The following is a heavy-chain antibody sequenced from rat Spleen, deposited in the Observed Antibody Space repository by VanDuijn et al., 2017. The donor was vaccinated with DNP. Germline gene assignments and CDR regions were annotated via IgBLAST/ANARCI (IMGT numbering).Heavy chain of an antibody. V-gene: IGHV5-7*01. Sequence: EVQLVESGGGLVQPGRSLKFSCAASGFTFSDYNMAWVRQAPKRGLEWVATISYDGGSTFYRDSVKGRFTISRENARNTLYLQMDSLRSEDTATYYCARQTRSHYYDGTYYFDYWGQGVMVTVSS. CDR1: GFTFSDYN. CDR3: ARQTRSHYYDGTYYFDY. CDR2: ISYDGGST. J-gene: IGHJ2*01. D-gene: IGHD1-12*02.